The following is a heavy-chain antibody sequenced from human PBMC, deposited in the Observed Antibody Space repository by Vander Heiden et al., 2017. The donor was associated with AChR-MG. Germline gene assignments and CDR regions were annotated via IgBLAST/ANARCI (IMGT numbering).Heavy chain of an antibody. CDR2: IWYDGSNK. CDR3: ARGGSYPYFDYGMDV. V-gene: IGHV3-33*01. Sequence: QVQLVASGGGVVQPGRSLRLSCAASGFTFSGYGMRWVRQAPGKGLEWVAVIWYDGSNKYYADSVKGRFTISRDNSKNTLYLQMNSLRAEDTAVYYCARGGSYPYFDYGMDVWGQGTTVTVSS. J-gene: IGHJ6*02. D-gene: IGHD2-15*01. CDR1: GFTFSGYG.